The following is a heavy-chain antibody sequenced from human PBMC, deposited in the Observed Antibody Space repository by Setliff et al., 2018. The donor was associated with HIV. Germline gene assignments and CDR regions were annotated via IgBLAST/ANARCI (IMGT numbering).Heavy chain of an antibody. D-gene: IGHD1-26*01. V-gene: IGHV3-21*01. CDR2: ISRSNSYI. CDR3: ARGTVGATFLHNDY. Sequence: GGSLRLSCAASGFTFSSYEMNWVRQAPGKGLEWVSFISRSNSYIYYADSVKGRFTISRDNAKNSLYLQMNSLRAEDTAVYYCARGTVGATFLHNDYWGQGTLVTVSS. J-gene: IGHJ4*02. CDR1: GFTFSSYE.